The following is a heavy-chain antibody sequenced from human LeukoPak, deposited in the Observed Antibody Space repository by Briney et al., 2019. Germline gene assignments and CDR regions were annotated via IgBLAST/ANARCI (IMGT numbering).Heavy chain of an antibody. Sequence: PSETLSLTCTVPGGSISSGSYYWSWIRQPAGKGLEWIGRIYTSGSTSYSPSLKSRVTISVDTSKNQFSLKLSSVTAADTAVYYCARELVVITSSWFDPWGQGTLVTVSS. CDR1: GGSISSGSYY. V-gene: IGHV4-61*02. J-gene: IGHJ5*02. CDR3: ARELVVITSSWFDP. D-gene: IGHD3-22*01. CDR2: IYTSGST.